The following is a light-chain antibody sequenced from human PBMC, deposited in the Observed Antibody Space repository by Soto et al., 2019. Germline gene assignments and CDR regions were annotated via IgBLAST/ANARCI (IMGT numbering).Light chain of an antibody. CDR3: QQYNGYSRT. J-gene: IGKJ1*01. Sequence: ETQMTQSSYTLAASLCDGLTITCWASQSIGDSLAWYQQKPGKAPYLLISDVSSLERGVPSRFSGSGSGTEFTLTISSMQPDDFATFYCQQYNGYSRTFGQGPKVDI. CDR2: DVS. CDR1: QSIGDS. V-gene: IGKV1-5*01.